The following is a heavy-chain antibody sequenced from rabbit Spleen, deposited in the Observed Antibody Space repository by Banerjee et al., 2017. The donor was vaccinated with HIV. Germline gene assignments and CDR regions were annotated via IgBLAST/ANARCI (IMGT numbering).Heavy chain of an antibody. CDR1: GSDFSTNYD. CDR2: IDAGSSGTT. Sequence: QEQLVESGGGLVQPEGSLTLTCKASGSDFSTNYDMCWVRQAPGKGPEWIACIDAGSSGTTYYASWAKGRFTISKTSSTTVTLQMTSLTAADTATYFCARDISTTYGMDLWGPGTLVTVS. V-gene: IGHV1S45*01. J-gene: IGHJ6*01. D-gene: IGHD1-1*01. CDR3: ARDISTTYGMDL.